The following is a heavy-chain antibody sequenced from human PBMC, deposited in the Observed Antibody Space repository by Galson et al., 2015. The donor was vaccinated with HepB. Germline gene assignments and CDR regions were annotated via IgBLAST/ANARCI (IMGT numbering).Heavy chain of an antibody. CDR1: GFTFSDHY. Sequence: SLRLSCAASGFTFSDHYMDWVRQAPGKGLEWVGRTRNKANSYTTEYAASVKGRFTISRDDSKNSLYLQMNSLKTEDTAVYYCARATRLSLYFDYWGQGTLVTVSS. V-gene: IGHV3-72*01. CDR3: ARATRLSLYFDY. J-gene: IGHJ4*02. CDR2: TRNKANSYTT.